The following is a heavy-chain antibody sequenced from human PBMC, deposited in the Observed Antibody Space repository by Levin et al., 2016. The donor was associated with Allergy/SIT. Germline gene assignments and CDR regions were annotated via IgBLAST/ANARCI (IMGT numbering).Heavy chain of an antibody. CDR2: IYYSGST. D-gene: IGHD3-10*01. J-gene: IGHJ5*02. Sequence: RQAPGKGLEWIGYIYYSGSTNYNPSLKSRVTISVDTSKNQFSLKLSSVTAADTAVYYCARGLGSSLWPRWFDPWGQGTLVTVSS. CDR3: ARGLGSSLWPRWFDP. V-gene: IGHV4-59*01.